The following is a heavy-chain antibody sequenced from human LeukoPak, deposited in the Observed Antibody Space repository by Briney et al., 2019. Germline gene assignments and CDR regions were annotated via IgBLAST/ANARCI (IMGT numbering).Heavy chain of an antibody. D-gene: IGHD5-12*01. V-gene: IGHV3-11*05. CDR2: ISSTSPYT. CDR3: AREGDSGYDSFFDY. Sequence: GGSLRLSCAASGFTFSDYYMSWIRQSPGKGLEWISYISSTSPYTTYADSVEGRFTVSRDNANNSLHLQMNSLRAEDTAVYYCAREGDSGYDSFFDYWGQGTLVTVSS. CDR1: GFTFSDYY. J-gene: IGHJ4*02.